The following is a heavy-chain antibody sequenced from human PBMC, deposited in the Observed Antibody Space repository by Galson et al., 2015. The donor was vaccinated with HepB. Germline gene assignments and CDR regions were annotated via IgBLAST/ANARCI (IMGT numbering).Heavy chain of an antibody. Sequence: SLRLSCAASGFTFSNYGMHWVRQAPGKGLEWVAVISYDGSNKYYADSVKGRFTISRDNSKNTLYLQMNSLRAEDTALYYCAKDHYLYSALAGTMSGFDYWGQGTLVTVSS. CDR3: AKDHYLYSALAGTMSGFDY. D-gene: IGHD6-19*01. CDR2: ISYDGSNK. CDR1: GFTFSNYG. V-gene: IGHV3-30*18. J-gene: IGHJ4*02.